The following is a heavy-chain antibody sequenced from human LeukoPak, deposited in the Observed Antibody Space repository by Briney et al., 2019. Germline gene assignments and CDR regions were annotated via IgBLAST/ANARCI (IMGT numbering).Heavy chain of an antibody. CDR3: APTPRYWNDLIGVFDP. D-gene: IGHD1-1*01. Sequence: PGGSLRLSCAASGFTFSSYAMSWVRQAPGKGLEWVSAISGSGGSTYYADSVKGRFTISRDNSKNTLYLQMNSLRAEDTAVYYCAPTPRYWNDLIGVFDPWGQGTLVTVSS. J-gene: IGHJ5*02. CDR1: GFTFSSYA. V-gene: IGHV3-23*01. CDR2: ISGSGGST.